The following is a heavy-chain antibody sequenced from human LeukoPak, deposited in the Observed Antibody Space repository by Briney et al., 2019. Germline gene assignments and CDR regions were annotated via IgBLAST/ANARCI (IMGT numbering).Heavy chain of an antibody. J-gene: IGHJ6*03. V-gene: IGHV3-53*01. D-gene: IGHD2-2*01. CDR2: IYSGGST. CDR3: ARDHCSSTSCYLYYYYMDV. Sequence: GGSLRLSCAASGFTVSSNYMSWVRQAPGKGLEWVSVIYSGGSTYYADSVKGRFTISRDKSKNSLYLQMNSLRAEDTAVYYCARDHCSSTSCYLYYYYMDVWGKGTTVTVSS. CDR1: GFTVSSNY.